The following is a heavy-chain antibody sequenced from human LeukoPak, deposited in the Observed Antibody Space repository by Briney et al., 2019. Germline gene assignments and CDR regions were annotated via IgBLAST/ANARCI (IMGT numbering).Heavy chain of an antibody. CDR3: VREDSSGWSFDY. Sequence: PGGSLRLSCAASGFSFSSYGMHWVRQAPGKGLEWVAVISYDGSKKYYVDSVKGRFTISRDNSKNTLYLQMNSLRAEDTAVYYCVREDSSGWSFDYWGQGTLVTVSS. J-gene: IGHJ4*02. CDR2: ISYDGSKK. D-gene: IGHD6-19*01. V-gene: IGHV3-30*03. CDR1: GFSFSSYG.